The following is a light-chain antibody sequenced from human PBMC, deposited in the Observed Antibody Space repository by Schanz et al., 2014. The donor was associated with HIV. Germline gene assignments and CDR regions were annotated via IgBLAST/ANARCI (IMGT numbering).Light chain of an antibody. CDR3: SSYADGGTYV. J-gene: IGLJ1*01. Sequence: QSALTQPASVSGSPGQSITIFCTGTSSDVGGYNYVSWYQQHPGKAPKLMIYDVSNRPSGVSNRFSGSKSGNTASLTISGLQAEDEADYYCSSYADGGTYVFGTGTKLTVL. CDR1: SSDVGGYNY. CDR2: DVS. V-gene: IGLV2-14*01.